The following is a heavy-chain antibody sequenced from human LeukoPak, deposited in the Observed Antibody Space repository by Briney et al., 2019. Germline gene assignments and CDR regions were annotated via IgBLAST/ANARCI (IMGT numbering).Heavy chain of an antibody. J-gene: IGHJ4*02. CDR3: ARPHDYGDYLFDY. CDR2: IYYSGST. CDR1: GGSISSSSYY. D-gene: IGHD4-17*01. Sequence: PSETLSLTCTVSGGSISSSSYYWGWIPQPPGKGLEGIGSIYYSGSTYYNPSLKSRVTISVDTSKNQFSLKLSSVTAADTAVYYCARPHDYGDYLFDYWGQGTLVTVSS. V-gene: IGHV4-39*01.